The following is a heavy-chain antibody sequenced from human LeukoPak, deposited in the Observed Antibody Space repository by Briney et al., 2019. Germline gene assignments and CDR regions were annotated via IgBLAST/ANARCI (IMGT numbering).Heavy chain of an antibody. J-gene: IGHJ4*02. CDR1: GFTFSSYW. Sequence: GGSLRLSCAASGFTFSSYWMHWVRQAPGKGLVWVSRINSDGSTTNYADSVKGRFTISRDNAKNTLDLQVNSLRAEDTAVYYCARRSSGSPPYYFDYWGQGTLVTVSS. CDR3: ARRSSGSPPYYFDY. D-gene: IGHD1-26*01. V-gene: IGHV3-74*01. CDR2: INSDGSTT.